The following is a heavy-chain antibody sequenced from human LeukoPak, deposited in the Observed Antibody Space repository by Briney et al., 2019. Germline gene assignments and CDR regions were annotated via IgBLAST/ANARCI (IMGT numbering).Heavy chain of an antibody. J-gene: IGHJ4*02. CDR2: INHCGST. D-gene: IGHD3-3*01. V-gene: IGHV4-34*01. CDR3: GRVVFPVVIISNFFDY. Sequence: SETLSLTCAVSGGSFSGYYWSWIRQPPGKGLEWIGGINHCGSTYYKPPLKRRVPISVDPSKSQFSLKLSSVTAADTAGYYCGRVVFPVVIISNFFDYWGQGTLVGVCS. CDR1: GGSFSGYY.